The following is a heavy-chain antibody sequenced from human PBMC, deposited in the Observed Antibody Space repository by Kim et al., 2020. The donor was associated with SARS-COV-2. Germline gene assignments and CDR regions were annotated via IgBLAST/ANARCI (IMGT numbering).Heavy chain of an antibody. CDR3: AREYSGWFDP. D-gene: IGHD2-15*01. Sequence: GSTIYNTSHKSRVTISVDPSKNQFSLKLSSVTAADTAVYYWAREYSGWFDPWGQGTLVTVSS. J-gene: IGHJ5*02. V-gene: IGHV4-34*09. CDR2: GST.